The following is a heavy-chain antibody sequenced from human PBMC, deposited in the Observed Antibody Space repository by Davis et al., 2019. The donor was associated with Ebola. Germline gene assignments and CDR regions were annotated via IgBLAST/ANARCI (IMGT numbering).Heavy chain of an antibody. Sequence: SETLSLTCTVSGGSISSYYWSWIRQPPGKGLEWIGYIYYSGSTNYNPSLKSRVTISVDTSKNQFSLTLTSVTAADTAMYFCARIPSSSTFYFDSWGQGTLVTVSS. V-gene: IGHV4-59*12. J-gene: IGHJ4*02. CDR3: ARIPSSSTFYFDS. CDR2: IYYSGST. CDR1: GGSISSYY. D-gene: IGHD2-2*01.